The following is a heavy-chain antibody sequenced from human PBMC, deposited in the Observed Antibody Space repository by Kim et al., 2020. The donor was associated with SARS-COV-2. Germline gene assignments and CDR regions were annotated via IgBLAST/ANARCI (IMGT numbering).Heavy chain of an antibody. CDR3: AKQREGIAVAKDYYFDY. J-gene: IGHJ4*02. D-gene: IGHD6-19*01. Sequence: VKGRFTISRDNSKNSMYLQMNSLRTEDTALYYCAKQREGIAVAKDYYFDYWGQGTLVTVSS. V-gene: IGHV3-43*01.